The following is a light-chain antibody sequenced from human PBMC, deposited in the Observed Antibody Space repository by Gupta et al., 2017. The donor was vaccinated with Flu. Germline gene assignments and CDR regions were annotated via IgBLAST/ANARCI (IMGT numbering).Light chain of an antibody. CDR1: NIGSNS. CDR2: DDS. CDR3: PAWDSSRDRYV. J-gene: IGLJ2*01. V-gene: IGLV3-21*03. Sequence: SYVLPQPPSQSVAPGKTARITGGGNNIGSNSVHWYQQKPGQAPVLLVYDDSDRHSGIPERFSGSNSGTTATLTISRVEAGDEADYYCPAWDSSRDRYVFGGGTKLTVL.